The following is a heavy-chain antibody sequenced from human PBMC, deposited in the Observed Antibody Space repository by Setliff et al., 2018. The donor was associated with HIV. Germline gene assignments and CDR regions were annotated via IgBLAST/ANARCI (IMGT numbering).Heavy chain of an antibody. Sequence: PSETLSLTCTVSGDSVNSESYFWGWIRQSPRKGLEWIGTLYYSGDTHYNPSLKSRATISVDTSKNQFSLNLNFVTAADTAVYYCARHVDSDGSGNPDWFDPWGQGTLVTVS. CDR1: GDSVNSESYF. V-gene: IGHV4-39*01. J-gene: IGHJ5*02. CDR2: LYYSGDT. D-gene: IGHD3-22*01. CDR3: ARHVDSDGSGNPDWFDP.